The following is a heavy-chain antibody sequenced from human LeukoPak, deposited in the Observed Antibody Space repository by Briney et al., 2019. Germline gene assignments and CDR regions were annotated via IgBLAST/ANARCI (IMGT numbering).Heavy chain of an antibody. CDR3: ARDPLYCSSTSCSNYYYGMDV. CDR1: GGTFSSYA. Sequence: GASVKVSCKASGGTFSSYAISWVRQAPGQGLEWMGRIIPILGIANYAQKFQSRVTITADKSTSTAYMELSSLRSEDTAVYYCARDPLYCSSTSCSNYYYGMDVWGQGTTVTVSS. J-gene: IGHJ6*02. D-gene: IGHD2-2*01. V-gene: IGHV1-69*04. CDR2: IIPILGIA.